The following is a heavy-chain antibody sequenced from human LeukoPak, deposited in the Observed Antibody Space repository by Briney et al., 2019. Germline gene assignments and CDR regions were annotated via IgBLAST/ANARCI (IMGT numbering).Heavy chain of an antibody. J-gene: IGHJ6*02. CDR3: ARDRGYDYGDPSYYGMDV. CDR1: GFTFSSYW. V-gene: IGHV3-7*01. Sequence: PGGSLRLSCAASGFTFSSYWMSWVHQAPGKGLEWVANIKQDGSEKYYVDSVKGRFTISRDNAKNSLYLQMNSLRAEDTAVYYCARDRGYDYGDPSYYGMDVWGQGTTVTVSS. CDR2: IKQDGSEK. D-gene: IGHD4-17*01.